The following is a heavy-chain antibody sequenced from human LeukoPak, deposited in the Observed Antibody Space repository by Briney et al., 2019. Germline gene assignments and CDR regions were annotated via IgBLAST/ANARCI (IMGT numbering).Heavy chain of an antibody. J-gene: IGHJ4*02. V-gene: IGHV1-18*01. CDR1: GYTFYSYR. CDR3: ARVVTGSYYIDY. D-gene: IGHD1-26*01. Sequence: VKVSCKAAGYTFYSYRFSWVRQAPGQGLEWVGWISAYNGNTNYAQKIQGRVTMTTDTSTSTTYMELRSLKSDDTAVYYCARVVTGSYYIDYWGQGTLVTVSS. CDR2: ISAYNGNT.